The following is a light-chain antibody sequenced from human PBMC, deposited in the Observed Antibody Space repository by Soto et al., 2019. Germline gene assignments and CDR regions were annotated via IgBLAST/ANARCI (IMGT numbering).Light chain of an antibody. CDR3: QQYGSSPTT. CDR1: QTVTRSY. CDR2: GAS. J-gene: IGKJ1*01. V-gene: IGKV3-20*01. Sequence: EIVLTQSPGTMSLSPGERVTLSCRASQTVTRSYLAWYQQNPGQAPRLLFCGASIRATGIPDRFSGSGSGTDFTLTISRLEPEDSAVYHCQQYGSSPTTFGQGTKVDI.